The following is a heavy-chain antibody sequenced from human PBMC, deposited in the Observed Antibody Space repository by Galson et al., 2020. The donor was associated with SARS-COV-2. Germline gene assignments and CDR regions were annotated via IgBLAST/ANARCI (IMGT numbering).Heavy chain of an antibody. Sequence: SVKVSCKASGGTFSGYAISWVRQAPGQGLDWMGGIIPILGLANYAQKFQGRVTITADESTGTAYMELNSLISEATAVYYCSIGGVVQGHHLGQPYYYYGMDVWGQGTTVTVSS. V-gene: IGHV1-69*10. J-gene: IGHJ6*02. CDR3: SIGGVVQGHHLGQPYYYYGMDV. CDR2: IIPILGLA. CDR1: GGTFSGYA. D-gene: IGHD2-21*01.